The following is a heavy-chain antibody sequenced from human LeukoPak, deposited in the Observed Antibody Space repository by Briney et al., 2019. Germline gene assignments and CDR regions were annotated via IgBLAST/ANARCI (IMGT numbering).Heavy chain of an antibody. Sequence: PSETLSLTCAVYGGSFSGYYWSWIRQPPGKGLEWIGEINHSGSTNYNPSLKSRVTISVDTSKNQFSLKLSSVTAADTAVYYCARIYCSSTSCRVSGRYYYGMDVWGKGTTVTVSS. J-gene: IGHJ6*04. V-gene: IGHV4-34*01. CDR2: INHSGST. CDR3: ARIYCSSTSCRVSGRYYYGMDV. CDR1: GGSFSGYY. D-gene: IGHD2-2*01.